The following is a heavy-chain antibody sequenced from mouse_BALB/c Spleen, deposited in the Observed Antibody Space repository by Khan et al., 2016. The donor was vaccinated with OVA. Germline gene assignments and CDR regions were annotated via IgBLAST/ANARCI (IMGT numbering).Heavy chain of an antibody. Sequence: VQLQQSGPELVKPGASVKMSCKASGYTFTSYVMHWVKQKPGQGLEWIGYINPYNDGTKYNEKFKGKATLTSDKSSSTAYMELSSLTSEDSAVYYCARYGNYPDYAMDYWGQGTSVTVSS. J-gene: IGHJ4*01. CDR3: ARYGNYPDYAMDY. CDR1: GYTFTSYV. CDR2: INPYNDGT. D-gene: IGHD2-1*01. V-gene: IGHV1S136*01.